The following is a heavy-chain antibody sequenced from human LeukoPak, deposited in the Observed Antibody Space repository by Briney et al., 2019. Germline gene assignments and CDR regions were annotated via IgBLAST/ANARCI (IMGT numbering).Heavy chain of an antibody. J-gene: IGHJ6*02. CDR2: IVNSGST. CDR3: ARGYCSSTSCPRGYYYYYYGMDV. V-gene: IGHV4-59*01. D-gene: IGHD2-2*01. Sequence: PSETLSLTRTVSSGSISSYYWSWIRQPPEKGLEWIGYIVNSGSTNYNPSLKSRVTISVDTSKNQFSLKLSSVTAADTAVYYCARGYCSSTSCPRGYYYYYYGMDVWGQGTTVTVSS. CDR1: SGSISSYY.